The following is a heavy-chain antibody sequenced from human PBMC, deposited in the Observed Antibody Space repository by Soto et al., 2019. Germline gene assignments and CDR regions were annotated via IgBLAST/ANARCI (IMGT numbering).Heavy chain of an antibody. J-gene: IGHJ4*02. CDR3: ARIGGYHGPLDY. CDR1: GVSISSYF. D-gene: IGHD3-16*02. CDR2: TYYRGSA. Sequence: SETLSLTCSVSGVSISSYFWSWIRQPPGRGLEWIGYTYYRGSANYSPSLKSRVAISLDTSENQFSLKVNSVTAADTAVYYCARIGGYHGPLDYWGQGTPVTVSS. V-gene: IGHV4-59*01.